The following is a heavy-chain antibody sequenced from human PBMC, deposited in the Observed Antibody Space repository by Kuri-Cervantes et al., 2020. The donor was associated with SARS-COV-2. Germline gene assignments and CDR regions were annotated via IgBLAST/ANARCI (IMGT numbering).Heavy chain of an antibody. CDR3: ARGETSSSEYYYYYMDV. Sequence: GESLKISCAASGFTFSSYWMSWVRQAPGKGLEWVANIKQDGSEKYYVDSVKGRFTISRDNAKNSLYLQMNSLRAEDTAVYCCARGETSSSEYYYYYMDVWGKGTTVTVSS. D-gene: IGHD6-6*01. CDR2: IKQDGSEK. J-gene: IGHJ6*03. V-gene: IGHV3-7*01. CDR1: GFTFSSYW.